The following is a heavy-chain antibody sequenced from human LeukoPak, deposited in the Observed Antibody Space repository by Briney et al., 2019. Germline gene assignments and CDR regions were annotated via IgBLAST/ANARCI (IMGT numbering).Heavy chain of an antibody. CDR1: GDSISNGKW. CDR2: IYHTGST. CDR3: ARESLRGYSTGPP. V-gene: IGHV4-4*02. J-gene: IGHJ4*02. D-gene: IGHD5-18*01. Sequence: PSGTLSLTCAVSGDSISNGKWWSWVRQPPGKGLEWIGEIYHTGSTNYNPSLKSRVTISVDKSKNHLSLNLSSVTAADTAVYYCARESLRGYSTGPPWGQGTLVTVSS.